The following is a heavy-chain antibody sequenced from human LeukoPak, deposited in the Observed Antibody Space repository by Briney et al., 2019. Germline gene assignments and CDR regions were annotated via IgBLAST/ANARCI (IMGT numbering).Heavy chain of an antibody. CDR1: GFTFSSYE. CDR2: ISSSGSTI. Sequence: PGGSLRLSCAASGFTFSSYEMNWVRQAPGKGLEWVSYISSSGSTIYYADSVKGRFTISRDNAKNSLYLQMNSLRAEDTAVYYCARPMYYYDSSGSLAVWGQGTTDTVTS. CDR3: ARPMYYYDSSGSLAV. J-gene: IGHJ6*02. D-gene: IGHD3-22*01. V-gene: IGHV3-48*03.